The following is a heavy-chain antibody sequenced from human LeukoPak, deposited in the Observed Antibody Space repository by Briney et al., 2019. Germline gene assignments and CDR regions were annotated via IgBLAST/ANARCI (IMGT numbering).Heavy chain of an antibody. CDR1: GGSISSSSYY. D-gene: IGHD3-3*01. CDR2: IYYSGST. J-gene: IGHJ5*02. Sequence: SETLSLTCTVSGGSISSSSYYWGWIRQPPGKGLEWIGSIYYSGSTYYNPSLKSRVTISVDTSKNQFSLKLSSVTAADTAVYYCARHVLRFLEWFPGWFDPWGQGTLVTVSS. V-gene: IGHV4-39*01. CDR3: ARHVLRFLEWFPGWFDP.